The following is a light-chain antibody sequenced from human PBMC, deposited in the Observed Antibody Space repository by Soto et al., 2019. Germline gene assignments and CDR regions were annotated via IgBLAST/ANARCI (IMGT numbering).Light chain of an antibody. J-gene: IGKJ3*01. CDR2: GAS. CDR3: HHYGDSPIYT. CDR1: QSVSRNY. V-gene: IGKV3-20*01. Sequence: EIVLTQSPGTLSLSPGATATLSCRVSQSVSRNYLAWFQQKPGQAPRLLIHGASSRAAGTPDRFSGSGSGTDFTLPISRLEPEDFAVYYCHHYGDSPIYTFGPGTKVDFK.